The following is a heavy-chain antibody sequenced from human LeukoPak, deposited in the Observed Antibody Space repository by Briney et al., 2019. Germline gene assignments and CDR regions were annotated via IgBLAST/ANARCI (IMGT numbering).Heavy chain of an antibody. J-gene: IGHJ4*02. CDR1: GYTFTMYG. Sequence: ASVKVSCKASGYTFTMYGISWVRQAPGQGLEWMGWISAYNGVTNYAQKFQGRVTMTTDTSSNTAYMELRSLRSDDTAVYYCARGGSSWYEIDYWGQGTLVTDSS. CDR2: ISAYNGVT. V-gene: IGHV1-18*01. D-gene: IGHD6-13*01. CDR3: ARGGSSWYEIDY.